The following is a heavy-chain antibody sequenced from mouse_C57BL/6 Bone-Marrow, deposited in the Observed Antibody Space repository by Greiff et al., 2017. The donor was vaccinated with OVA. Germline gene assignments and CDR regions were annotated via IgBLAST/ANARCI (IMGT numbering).Heavy chain of an antibody. J-gene: IGHJ4*01. CDR1: GYTFTSYG. D-gene: IGHD2-1*01. CDR2: IYPRSGNT. Sequence: QVQLQQSGAELARPGASVKLSCKASGYTFTSYGISWVKQRTGQGLEWIGEIYPRSGNTYYNEKFKGKATLTADKSSSTAYMELRSLTSEDSAVYVCAREVTGIFYYAMDYWGQGTSVTVSS. V-gene: IGHV1-81*01. CDR3: AREVTGIFYYAMDY.